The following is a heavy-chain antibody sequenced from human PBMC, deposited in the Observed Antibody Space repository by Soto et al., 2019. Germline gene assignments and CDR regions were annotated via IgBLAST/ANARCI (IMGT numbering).Heavy chain of an antibody. CDR1: GDXLASNSGA. D-gene: IGHD3-9*01. J-gene: IGHJ3*02. CDR2: KYYRSNWYN. CDR3: STYRKFCQI. Sequence: LALKLAISGDXLASNSGAWNLIRQSPSRGLEWLGRKYYRSNWYNDYAVSVKSRRTGRQYTSKNQFYMQMTSVTAVDTAVYYCSTYRKFCQIRGQGTKVTVS. V-gene: IGHV6-1*01.